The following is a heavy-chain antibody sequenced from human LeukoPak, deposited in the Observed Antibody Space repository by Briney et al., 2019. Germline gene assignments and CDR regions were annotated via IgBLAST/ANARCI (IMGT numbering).Heavy chain of an antibody. D-gene: IGHD4-23*01. CDR2: IYYSGST. J-gene: IGHJ4*02. CDR1: GGSISSGDYY. Sequence: PSETLSLTCTVSGGSISSGDYYWSWIRQPPGKGLEWIGYIYYSGSTYYDPSLKSRVTISVDTSKNQFSLKLSSVTAADTAVYYCARDLLNEGNHLDYWGQGTLVTVSS. V-gene: IGHV4-30-4*01. CDR3: ARDLLNEGNHLDY.